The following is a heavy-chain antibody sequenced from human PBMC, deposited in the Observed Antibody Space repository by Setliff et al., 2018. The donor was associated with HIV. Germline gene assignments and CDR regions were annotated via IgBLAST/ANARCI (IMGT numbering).Heavy chain of an antibody. J-gene: IGHJ6*02. CDR1: GFSFDDQT. CDR3: TRGRVTLGGLDV. V-gene: IGHV3-49*04. CDR2: MRGEARGVTT. D-gene: IGHD5-18*01. Sequence: GGSLRLSCTGSGFSFDDQTMSWVRQAPGKGLEWVGIMRGEARGVTTEYAASVKGRFTISKDKFKNVSYLHMSSLKTEDTGVYYCTRGRVTLGGLDVWGQGTPVTVSS.